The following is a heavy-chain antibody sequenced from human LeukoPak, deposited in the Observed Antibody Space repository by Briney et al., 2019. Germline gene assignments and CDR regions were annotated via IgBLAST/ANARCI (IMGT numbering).Heavy chain of an antibody. CDR1: GFTFNSYA. CDR2: IFGSGGSA. J-gene: IGHJ4*02. D-gene: IGHD6-19*01. CDR3: GKTTTGYSSGRYPGWPVDY. V-gene: IGHV3-23*01. Sequence: GGSLRLSCAASGFTFNSYAMYWVRQAPGKGLDWVSGIFGSGGSAHYADSVKGRFTISRDNSKNTVYLQMDSLRVEDTAVYYCGKTTTGYSSGRYPGWPVDYWGQGTLVTASS.